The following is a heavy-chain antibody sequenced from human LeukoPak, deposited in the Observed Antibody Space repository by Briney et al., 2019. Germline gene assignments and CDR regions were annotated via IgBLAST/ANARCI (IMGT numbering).Heavy chain of an antibody. D-gene: IGHD5-18*01. J-gene: IGHJ5*02. CDR3: ATNLPGYSYGYWVA. CDR2: MFYTGSG. Sequence: SETLSLTCTVSGGSMSNYYWNWVRQPPEKGLEWIGYMFYTGSGKYNPSLKSRVTISVDTSKRQISLKLASVTTADTAVYYCATNLPGYSYGYWVAWGQGTLVTVSS. V-gene: IGHV4-59*01. CDR1: GGSMSNYY.